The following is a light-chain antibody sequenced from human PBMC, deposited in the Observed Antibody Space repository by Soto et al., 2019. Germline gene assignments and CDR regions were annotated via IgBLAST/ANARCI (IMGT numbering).Light chain of an antibody. CDR3: QQRTNWIFT. V-gene: IGKV3-11*01. Sequence: LMHSPASLFLSSGGRPTLSCRASQTVSISLAWYQHKPGQPPRLLIYDASKRATGIPARFGGSVSGTDVTLTISSLQHEDVAVYYCQQRTNWIFTFGPGTKVDT. CDR2: DAS. CDR1: QTVSIS. J-gene: IGKJ3*01.